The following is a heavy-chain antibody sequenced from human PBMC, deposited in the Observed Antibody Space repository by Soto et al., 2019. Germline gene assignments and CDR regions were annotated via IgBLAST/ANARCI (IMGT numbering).Heavy chain of an antibody. CDR2: TRSNGEHT. D-gene: IGHD2-2*01. CDR1: GFMFSSFA. V-gene: IGHV3-23*01. CDR3: AKDSKSGSVSAARVYGMYV. J-gene: IGHJ6*02. Sequence: GGSLRLSCAGSGFMFSSFAMTWVRQAPGKGLEWVSTTRSNGEHTYYADSVKGRFTISRDNSKNTLFLEMSSLRAEDSAIYYCAKDSKSGSVSAARVYGMYVWGQGTTVTSP.